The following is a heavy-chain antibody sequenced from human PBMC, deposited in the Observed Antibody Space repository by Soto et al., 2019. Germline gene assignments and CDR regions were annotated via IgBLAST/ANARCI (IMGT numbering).Heavy chain of an antibody. V-gene: IGHV4-59*08. J-gene: IGHJ4*02. CDR2: IYYSGST. CDR3: ARQPISRPTSFDY. CDR1: GGSFSSYY. Sequence: SETLSLTCTVSGGSFSSYYWSWIRQPPGKGLEWIGYIYYSGSTNYNPSLKSRVTISVDTSKNQFSLKLSSVTAADTAVYYCARQPISRPTSFDYWGQGTLVTVSS.